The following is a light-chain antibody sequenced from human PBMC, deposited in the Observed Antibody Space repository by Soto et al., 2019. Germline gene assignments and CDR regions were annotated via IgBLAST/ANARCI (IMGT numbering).Light chain of an antibody. CDR2: AAS. V-gene: IGKV1-17*01. J-gene: IGKJ1*01. Sequence: SPFAVSADVGDGPSIRRRASQVITNDLGWYQQKPGKDPKSLIYAASTLQSGVPSRFSGSGSGTEFNLTISRLQTEDVATDEGLQLNTYTWTCCQ. CDR1: QVITND. CDR3: LQLNTYTWT.